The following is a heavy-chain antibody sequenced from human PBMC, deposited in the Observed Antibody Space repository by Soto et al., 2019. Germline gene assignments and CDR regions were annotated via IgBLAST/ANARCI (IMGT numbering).Heavy chain of an antibody. J-gene: IGHJ5*02. V-gene: IGHV1-18*01. Sequence: QVQLVQSGAEVKKPGASVKVSCKASGYTFTSYGISWVRQAPGQGLEWMGWISAYNGNTNYAQKLQGRVTMTTDTPTSTAYMELRSLRSDDTAVYYCARANPPGYSSSWYLGKTQKTRGEFDPWGQGTLVTVSS. CDR1: GYTFTSYG. CDR3: ARANPPGYSSSWYLGKTQKTRGEFDP. D-gene: IGHD6-13*01. CDR2: ISAYNGNT.